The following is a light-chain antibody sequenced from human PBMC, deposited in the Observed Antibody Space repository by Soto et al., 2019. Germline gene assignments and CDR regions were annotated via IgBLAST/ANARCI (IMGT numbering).Light chain of an antibody. Sequence: QSALTQPRSVSGSPGQSVAISCTGTSSDVGGYNYVSWYQQHPGKAPKLMIYDVTKRPSGVPDRFSGSKSGNTAFLTISGLQAEDEADYYCCSYAGSYTFEVFGGGTKVTVL. CDR3: CSYAGSYTFEV. J-gene: IGLJ2*01. V-gene: IGLV2-11*01. CDR1: SSDVGGYNY. CDR2: DVT.